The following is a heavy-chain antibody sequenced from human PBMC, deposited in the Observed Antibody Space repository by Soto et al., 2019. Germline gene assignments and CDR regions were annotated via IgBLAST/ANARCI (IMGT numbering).Heavy chain of an antibody. CDR2: IGGGGTT. J-gene: IGHJ4*01. D-gene: IGHD4-4*01. V-gene: IGHV3-23*01. CDR1: GFTFNSYA. Sequence: EVQLLESGGGLLQPGGSLRLSCAASGFTFNSYAMSWVRQAPGKGLEWVSVIGGGGTTYYADSVKGRFAISRDSSKNTLYLQMNSLRAEDTAIYYCAKTRSYTNHANDYWGQGTLVTVSS. CDR3: AKTRSYTNHANDY.